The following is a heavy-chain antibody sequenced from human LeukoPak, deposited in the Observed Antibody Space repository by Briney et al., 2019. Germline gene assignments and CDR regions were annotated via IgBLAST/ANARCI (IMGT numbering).Heavy chain of an antibody. D-gene: IGHD1-26*01. J-gene: IGHJ4*02. V-gene: IGHV4-59*11. Sequence: SETLSLTCTVSGGSISSHFWSWIRQPPGKGLEWIGYIHYSGSTNYNPSLKSRVTISVDTSKNQFSLRLSSVTAADTAVYYCARDGYSGSSLFDYWGQGPLVTVSS. CDR3: ARDGYSGSSLFDY. CDR2: IHYSGST. CDR1: GGSISSHF.